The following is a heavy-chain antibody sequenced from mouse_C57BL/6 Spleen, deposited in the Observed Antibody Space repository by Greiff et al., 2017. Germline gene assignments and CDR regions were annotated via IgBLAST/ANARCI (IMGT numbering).Heavy chain of an antibody. J-gene: IGHJ2*02. Sequence: VKLMESGAELVKPGASVKISCKASGYAFSSYWMNWVKQRPGKGLEWIGQIYPGDGDTNYNGKFKGKATLTADKSSSTAYMQLSSLTSEDSAVYCCARGDVGYFDYWGQGTSLTVSS. CDR2: IYPGDGDT. CDR1: GYAFSSYW. V-gene: IGHV1-80*01. CDR3: ARGDVGYFDY. D-gene: IGHD3-3*01.